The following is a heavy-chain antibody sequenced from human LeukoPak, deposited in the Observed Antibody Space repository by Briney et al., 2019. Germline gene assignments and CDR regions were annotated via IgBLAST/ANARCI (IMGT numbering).Heavy chain of an antibody. Sequence: GGSLRLSCTASRFTFNIYAMPWVRQAPGKGLEWVSSISSSSPYIYYADSVKGRFTISRDNAKNSLYLQMNSLRAEDTAVYYCARETLNHYYDSSGYQIWGQGTMVTVSS. CDR1: RFTFNIYA. CDR2: ISSSSPYI. V-gene: IGHV3-21*01. J-gene: IGHJ3*02. D-gene: IGHD3-22*01. CDR3: ARETLNHYYDSSGYQI.